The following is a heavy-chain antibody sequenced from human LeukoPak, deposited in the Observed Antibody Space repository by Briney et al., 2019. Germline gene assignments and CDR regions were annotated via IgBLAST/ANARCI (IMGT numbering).Heavy chain of an antibody. CDR1: GGSFSGYY. CDR3: ARGVPTLDYGGDDACDI. V-gene: IGHV4-34*01. CDR2: INHSGST. J-gene: IGHJ3*02. Sequence: SETLSLTCAVYGGSFSGYYWSWIRQPPGKGLEWIGEINHSGSTNYNPSLKSRVTISVDTSRNQFSLKLSSVTAADTAVYYCARGVPTLDYGGDDACDIWGQGTMVTVSS. D-gene: IGHD4/OR15-4a*01.